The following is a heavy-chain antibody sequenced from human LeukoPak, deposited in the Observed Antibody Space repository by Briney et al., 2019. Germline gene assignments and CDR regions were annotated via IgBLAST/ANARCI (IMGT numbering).Heavy chain of an antibody. V-gene: IGHV4-4*02. CDR1: GGSISSSNW. Sequence: SGTLSLTCAVSGGSISSSNWWSWVRQPPGKGLEWIGEIYHGGSTNYNPSLKSRVTISVDKSKNQFSLKLSSVTAADTAVYYCARGTLVVPVVRFRSLGSFDQWGQGTLVTVSS. CDR3: ARGTLVVPVVRFRSLGSFDQ. D-gene: IGHD2-2*01. J-gene: IGHJ4*02. CDR2: IYHGGST.